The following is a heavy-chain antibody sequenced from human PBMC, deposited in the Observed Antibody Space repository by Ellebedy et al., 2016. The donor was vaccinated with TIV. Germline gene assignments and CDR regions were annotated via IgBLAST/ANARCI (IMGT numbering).Heavy chain of an antibody. D-gene: IGHD1-26*01. CDR3: ARGGGGRVGATLDY. Sequence: SVKVSXXASGGTFSSYAISWVRQAPGQGLEWMGKIIPVFGSPNYAQKFQGRVTITADESTSTAYMELSSLRSGDTAVYYCARGGGGRVGATLDYWGQGTLGTVSS. J-gene: IGHJ4*02. V-gene: IGHV1-69*13. CDR1: GGTFSSYA. CDR2: IIPVFGSP.